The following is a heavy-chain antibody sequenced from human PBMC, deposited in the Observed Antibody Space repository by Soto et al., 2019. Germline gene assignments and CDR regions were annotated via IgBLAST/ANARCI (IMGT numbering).Heavy chain of an antibody. CDR1: GCVYISDA. CDR3: ADFDWLPY. J-gene: IGHJ4*02. D-gene: IGHD3-9*01. Sequence: AGSLRNSCADSGCVYISDAMSWVRQAPGKGLEWVSAISGSGGSTYYADSVKGRFTISRDNSKNTLYLQMNSLRAEDTAVYYCADFDWLPYWGQVTLVTVSS. V-gene: IGHV3-23*01. CDR2: ISGSGGST.